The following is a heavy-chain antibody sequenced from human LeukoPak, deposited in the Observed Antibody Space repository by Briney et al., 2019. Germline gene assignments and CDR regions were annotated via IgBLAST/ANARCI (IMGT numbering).Heavy chain of an antibody. CDR3: ARVRSGYSGYDRYYYYGMDV. CDR2: INPNSGGT. CDR1: GYTFTGYY. Sequence: ASLKLSCKASGYTFTGYYMHWVRQAPGQGLEWMGWINPNSGGTNYAQKFQGRVTMTRDTSISTAYMELSRLRSDDTAVYYCARVRSGYSGYDRYYYYGMDVWGQGTTVTVSS. D-gene: IGHD5-12*01. J-gene: IGHJ6*02. V-gene: IGHV1-2*02.